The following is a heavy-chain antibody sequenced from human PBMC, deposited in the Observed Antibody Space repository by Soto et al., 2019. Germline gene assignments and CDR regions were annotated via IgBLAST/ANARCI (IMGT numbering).Heavy chain of an antibody. CDR3: ARDVGSAAACNYYDGMDV. Sequence: SETLSLTCTVSGGSVSSGSYYWSWIRQPPGKGLEWIGYIYYSGSTNYNPSLKSRVTISVDTSKNQFSLKLSSVTAADTAVYYCARDVGSAAACNYYDGMDVWGRGTTVTVSS. CDR2: IYYSGST. V-gene: IGHV4-61*01. D-gene: IGHD6-13*01. CDR1: GGSVSSGSYY. J-gene: IGHJ6*02.